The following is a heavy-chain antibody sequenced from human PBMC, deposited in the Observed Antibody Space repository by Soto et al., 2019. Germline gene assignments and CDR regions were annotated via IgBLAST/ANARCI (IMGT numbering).Heavy chain of an antibody. CDR3: ARAYGSGSYGYGMNV. CDR2: INPSGGSR. Sequence: SVKVSCKASGYTFTSYYMHWVRQPPGQGLEWMGIINPSGGSRSYAQKFQGRVTMTRDTSTSTVYMELSSLRSEDTAVYYCARAYGSGSYGYGMNVWGQGNTGTVS. J-gene: IGHJ6*02. D-gene: IGHD3-10*01. V-gene: IGHV1-46*01. CDR1: GYTFTSYY.